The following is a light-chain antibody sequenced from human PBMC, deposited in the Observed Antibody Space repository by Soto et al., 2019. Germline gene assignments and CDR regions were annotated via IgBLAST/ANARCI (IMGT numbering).Light chain of an antibody. J-gene: IGLJ1*01. V-gene: IGLV1-47*01. Sequence: QSVLTQPPSASGTHGHRVTISCSGSSSNIGSNYVYWYQQLPGTAPKLLIYRNNQRPSGVPDRFSGSKSGTSASLAISGLRSEYEADYYCAAWDDSLSARYVFGTGTKVTVL. CDR1: SSNIGSNY. CDR3: AAWDDSLSARYV. CDR2: RNN.